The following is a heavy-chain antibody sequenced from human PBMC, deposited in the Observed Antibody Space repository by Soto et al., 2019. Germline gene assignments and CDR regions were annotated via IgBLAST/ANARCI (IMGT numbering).Heavy chain of an antibody. CDR2: ISAYNGNT. Sequence: ASVKVSCKASCYTFTSYGISWVRQAPGQGLEWMGWISAYNGNTNYAQKLQGRVTMTTDTSTSTAYMELRSLRSDDTAVYYCARDENCSGGSCYSSAFDIWGQGTMVTVSS. V-gene: IGHV1-18*01. CDR1: CYTFTSYG. J-gene: IGHJ3*02. D-gene: IGHD2-15*01. CDR3: ARDENCSGGSCYSSAFDI.